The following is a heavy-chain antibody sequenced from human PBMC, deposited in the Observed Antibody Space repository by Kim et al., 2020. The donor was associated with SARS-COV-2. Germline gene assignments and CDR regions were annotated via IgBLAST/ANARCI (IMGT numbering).Heavy chain of an antibody. V-gene: IGHV3-33*05. J-gene: IGHJ4*02. CDR2: ISYDGSNK. D-gene: IGHD6-19*01. CDR1: GFTFSSYG. Sequence: GGSLRLSCAASGFTFSSYGMHWVRQAPGKGLEWVAVISYDGSNKYYADSVKGRFTISRDNSKNTLYLQMNSLRAEDTAVYYCASGWDFDYWGQGTLVTVSS. CDR3: ASGWDFDY.